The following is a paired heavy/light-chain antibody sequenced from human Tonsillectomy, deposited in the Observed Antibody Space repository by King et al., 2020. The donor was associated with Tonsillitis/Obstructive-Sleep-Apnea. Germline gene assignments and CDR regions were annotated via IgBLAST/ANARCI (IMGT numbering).Heavy chain of an antibody. CDR3: ARDNSNSAFDI. CDR1: GFTFSDYY. Sequence: QVQLVESGGGLVKPGGSLRLSCAASGFTFSDYYMSWIRQAPGKGLEWVSYISSSSSYTNYADSVKGRFTISRDNAKNSLYLQMNSLRAEDTAVYYCARDNSNSAFDIWGQGTMVTVSS. J-gene: IGHJ3*02. V-gene: IGHV3-11*05. D-gene: IGHD6-13*01. CDR2: ISSSSSYT.
Light chain of an antibody. J-gene: IGLJ1*01. CDR3: QSYDSSLSGYV. V-gene: IGLV1-40*01. Sequence: QSVLTQPPSVSGAPGQRVTISCTGSSSNIGAGYDVHWYQQLPGTAPKLLIYGNTSRPSGVPDRFSGSKSGTSASLAITGLQAEDEADYYCQSYDSSLSGYVFGTGTKVTVL. CDR1: SSNIGAGYD. CDR2: GNT.